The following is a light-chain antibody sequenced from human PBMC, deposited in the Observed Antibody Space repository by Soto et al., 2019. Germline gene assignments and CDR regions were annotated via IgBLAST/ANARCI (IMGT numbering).Light chain of an antibody. CDR1: QGISNY. J-gene: IGKJ5*01. V-gene: IGKV1-33*01. CDR3: QQYENFPIT. CDR2: DAS. Sequence: DIQMTQSPSSLSTSVGDRVTITCRASQGISNYLAWYQQKPGKVPKLLIYDASNMEKGVPSRFTGSGSGTDFILTISSLQPEDIATYYCQQYENFPITFGQGTRLEIK.